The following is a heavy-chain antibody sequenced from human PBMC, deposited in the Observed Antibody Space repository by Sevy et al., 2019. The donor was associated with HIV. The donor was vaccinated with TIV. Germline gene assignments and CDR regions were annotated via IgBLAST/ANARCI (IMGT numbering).Heavy chain of an antibody. V-gene: IGHV3-13*01. CDR2: IGLAGDT. CDR1: GFTFGNYD. CDR3: ARAWRDRWYFDL. J-gene: IGHJ2*01. Sequence: GGSPRLSCVASGFTFGNYDMHWVRQAKGKGLEWVSAIGLAGDTYYPGSVKGRFTISREKDKKSLYLQMNSLRAGDTAVYYCARAWRDRWYFDLWGRGTLVTVSS.